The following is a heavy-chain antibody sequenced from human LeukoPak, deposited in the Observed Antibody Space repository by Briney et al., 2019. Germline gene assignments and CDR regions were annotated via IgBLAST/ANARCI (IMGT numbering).Heavy chain of an antibody. J-gene: IGHJ4*02. D-gene: IGHD5-12*01. Sequence: ASVKVSXKASGGTFSSYAISWVRQAPGQGLEWMGGIIPIFGTANYAQKFQGRVTITTDESTSTAYMELSSLRSEDTAVYYCARVSGYSGYDSTPSHWGQGTLVTVSS. CDR1: GGTFSSYA. CDR2: IIPIFGTA. V-gene: IGHV1-69*05. CDR3: ARVSGYSGYDSTPSH.